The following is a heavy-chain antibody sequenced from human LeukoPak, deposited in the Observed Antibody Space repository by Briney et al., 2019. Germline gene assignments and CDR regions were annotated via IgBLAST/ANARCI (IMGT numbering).Heavy chain of an antibody. Sequence: GRSLRPSCAASGFTFSSYWMSWVSQAPGEGMEWVANIKQDGSEKYYVDSVKGRLTISRDNAKNSLYLQMNSLRAEDTAVYYCARSSVAALDYWGQGTLVTVSS. D-gene: IGHD2-15*01. V-gene: IGHV3-7*01. CDR1: GFTFSSYW. CDR3: ARSSVAALDY. CDR2: IKQDGSEK. J-gene: IGHJ4*02.